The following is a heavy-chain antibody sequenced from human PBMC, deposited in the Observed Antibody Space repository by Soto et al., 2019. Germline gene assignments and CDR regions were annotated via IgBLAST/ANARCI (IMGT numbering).Heavy chain of an antibody. CDR1: VYTFTSYV. CDR2: INAGNGNT. J-gene: IGHJ4*02. V-gene: IGHV1-3*01. Sequence: ASVKVSCKASVYTFTSYVMHWVRQAPGQRLEWMGWINAGNGNTKYSQNFQGRVTITRDTSASTGYMELSSLRSEDTAVYYCAKQGENYDFWSGSGHFDYWGQGTLVTVS. CDR3: AKQGENYDFWSGSGHFDY. D-gene: IGHD3-3*01.